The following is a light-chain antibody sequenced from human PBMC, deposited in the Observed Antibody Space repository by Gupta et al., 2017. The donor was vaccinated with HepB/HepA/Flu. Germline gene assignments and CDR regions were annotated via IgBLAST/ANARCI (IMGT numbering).Light chain of an antibody. Sequence: QSVLTQPPSASGTPGQRVTMSCSGSSSNIGTSNVYWYRQLPGTAPKLVMYNNNQRPSGVPDRISGSKSGTSASLAIGGLRSEDEADYYCAAWDDSLSGSVFGGGTKLTVL. V-gene: IGLV1-47*01. J-gene: IGLJ2*01. CDR1: SSNIGTSN. CDR2: NNN. CDR3: AAWDDSLSGSV.